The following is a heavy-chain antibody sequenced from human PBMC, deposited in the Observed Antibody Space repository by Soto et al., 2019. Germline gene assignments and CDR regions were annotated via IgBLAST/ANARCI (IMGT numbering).Heavy chain of an antibody. J-gene: IGHJ5*02. Sequence: ASVKVSCKASGYTFTSYYMHWVRQAPGQGLEWMGIINPSGGSTSYAQKFQGRVTMTRDTSTSTVYMELSSLRSEDTAVYYCARDLREILVNQNWFDPWGQGTLVTVSS. CDR1: GYTFTSYY. CDR3: ARDLREILVNQNWFDP. V-gene: IGHV1-46*01. CDR2: INPSGGST. D-gene: IGHD3-22*01.